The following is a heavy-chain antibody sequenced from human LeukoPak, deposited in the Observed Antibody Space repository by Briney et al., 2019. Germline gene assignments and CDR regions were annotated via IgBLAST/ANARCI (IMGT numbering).Heavy chain of an antibody. CDR1: GGTFSSYA. CDR2: IIPIFGTA. V-gene: IGHV1-69*01. Sequence: GSSVKVSCKASGGTFSSYAISWVRQAPGQGLEWMGGIIPIFGTANYAQKFQGRVTITADESTSTAYMELSSLRSEDTAVYYCARDPHHYDFWSGPLSGRGASDIWGQGTMVTVSS. J-gene: IGHJ3*02. CDR3: ARDPHHYDFWSGPLSGRGASDI. D-gene: IGHD3-3*01.